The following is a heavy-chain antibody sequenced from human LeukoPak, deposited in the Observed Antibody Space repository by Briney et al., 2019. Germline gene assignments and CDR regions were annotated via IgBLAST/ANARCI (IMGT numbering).Heavy chain of an antibody. CDR2: ISSNGGST. CDR3: ARGRLRFDV. Sequence: GGSLRLSCAASGFTFSSYAMHWVRQAPGKGLEYVSAISSNGGSTYYANSVKGRFTISRDNSKNTLYLQMGSLRAEDMAVYYCARGRLRFDVWGQGTTVTVSS. CDR1: GFTFSSYA. J-gene: IGHJ6*02. V-gene: IGHV3-64*01. D-gene: IGHD3-3*01.